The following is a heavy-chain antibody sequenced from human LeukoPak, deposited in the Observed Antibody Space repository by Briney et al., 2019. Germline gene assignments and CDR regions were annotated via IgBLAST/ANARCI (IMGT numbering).Heavy chain of an antibody. Sequence: SETLSLTSTVSGGSISSGDYYWSRIRQPPGKGLEWIGYIYYSGSTYYNPSLKSRVTISVDTSKNQFSLKLSSVTAADTAVYYCARYYDSSGYFDYWGQGTLVTVSS. CDR2: IYYSGST. CDR1: GGSISSGDYY. J-gene: IGHJ4*02. CDR3: ARYYDSSGYFDY. V-gene: IGHV4-30-4*01. D-gene: IGHD3-22*01.